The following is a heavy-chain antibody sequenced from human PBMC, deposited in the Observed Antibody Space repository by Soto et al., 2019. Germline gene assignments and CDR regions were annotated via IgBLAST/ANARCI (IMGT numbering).Heavy chain of an antibody. D-gene: IGHD3-16*01. CDR1: GYTFIRYG. CDR2: ISPYNDYT. V-gene: IGHV1-18*01. Sequence: QVQLAQSANEVKKPGASVRVSCKAAGYTFIRYGIAWVRQAPGQGLEWMGWISPYNDYTVYAQKFQGRVRMTADRSTRTVYMNLRGLKSDDTAVYYCARGGYYDNAWGKLSHYGLDVWGQGTSVSVSS. CDR3: ARGGYYDNAWGKLSHYGLDV. J-gene: IGHJ6*02.